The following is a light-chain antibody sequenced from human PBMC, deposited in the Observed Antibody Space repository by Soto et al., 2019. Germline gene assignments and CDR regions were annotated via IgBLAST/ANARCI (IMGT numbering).Light chain of an antibody. V-gene: IGLV2-14*01. J-gene: IGLJ1*01. CDR2: DVS. CDR3: SSYTTSSTLVV. CDR1: SSDVGGYNY. Sequence: QSALTQPASVSGSPGQSITISCTGTSSDVGGYNYVSWYQQHPGKAPKLIMYDVSNRPSGVSNRFSGSKSGNTASLTISGLHAEDEADYYCSSYTTSSTLVVFGTGTKLTVL.